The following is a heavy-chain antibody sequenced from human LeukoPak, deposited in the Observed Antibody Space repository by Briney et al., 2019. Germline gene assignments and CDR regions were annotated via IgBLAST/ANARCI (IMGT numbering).Heavy chain of an antibody. V-gene: IGHV4-59*01. J-gene: IGHJ4*02. CDR3: ARTPGYSYGQGFFDY. D-gene: IGHD5-18*01. CDR2: IYYSGST. Sequence: SETLSLTCTVSGGSISSYYWSWIRQPPGKGLEWIGYIYYSGSTNYSPSLKSRVTISVDTSKNQFSLKLSSVTAADTAVYYCARTPGYSYGQGFFDYWGQGTLVTVSS. CDR1: GGSISSYY.